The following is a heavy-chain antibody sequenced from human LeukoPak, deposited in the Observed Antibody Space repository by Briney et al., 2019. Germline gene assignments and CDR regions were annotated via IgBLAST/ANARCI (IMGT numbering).Heavy chain of an antibody. Sequence: PGGSLRLSCAASGFTFSNYWMSWVRQAPGEGLEWVANIKEDGSQKYYVDSVKGRFTISRDNAENSLYLQMSSLRAEDTAVYYCAKMAGPTMHLFYFDSWGRGTLVTVSS. V-gene: IGHV3-7*05. CDR2: IKEDGSQK. J-gene: IGHJ4*02. D-gene: IGHD1-26*01. CDR3: AKMAGPTMHLFYFDS. CDR1: GFTFSNYW.